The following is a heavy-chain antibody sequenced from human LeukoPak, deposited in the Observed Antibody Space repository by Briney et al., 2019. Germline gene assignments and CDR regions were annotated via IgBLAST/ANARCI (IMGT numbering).Heavy chain of an antibody. Sequence: SETLSLTCTVSGGSISSSSYYWGWIRQPPGKGLEWIGSIYYSGSTYHNPSLKSRVTISVDTSKKEISLRLTSVTAADTALYYCVRDNESAYKRGYGHFFYYMDKWGKGTTVIVSS. CDR1: GGSISSSSYY. CDR2: IYYSGST. CDR3: VRDNESAYKRGYGHFFYYMDK. D-gene: IGHD5-18*01. J-gene: IGHJ6*03. V-gene: IGHV4-39*07.